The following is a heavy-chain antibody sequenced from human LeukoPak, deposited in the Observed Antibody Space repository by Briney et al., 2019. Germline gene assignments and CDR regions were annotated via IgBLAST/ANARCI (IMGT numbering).Heavy chain of an antibody. CDR3: AVTRYEFWSGYKGWFDP. CDR1: GGSFSGYY. Sequence: SETLSLTCAVYGGSFSGYYWSWIRQTPGKGLEWIGEINHSGSTNYNPSLKSRVTISVDTSKNQFSLKLSSVTAADTAVYYCAVTRYEFWSGYKGWFDPWGQGTLVTVSS. V-gene: IGHV4-34*01. CDR2: INHSGST. J-gene: IGHJ5*02. D-gene: IGHD3-3*01.